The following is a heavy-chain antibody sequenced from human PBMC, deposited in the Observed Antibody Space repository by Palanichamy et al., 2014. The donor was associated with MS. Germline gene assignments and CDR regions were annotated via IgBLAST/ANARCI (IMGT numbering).Heavy chain of an antibody. CDR1: GFTFSGSI. J-gene: IGHJ4*02. V-gene: IGHV3-73*01. CDR2: IRSTANSYAT. Sequence: EVQLVEVVGEALVRRRGGPWKLSCAASGFTFSGSILHWVRQASGSGLEWVGRIRSTANSYATAYGESVNGRFIISRDDSKNTAYLQMNSLKIEDTAVYYCTRSYDSSGSWAPDFDSWGQGTLVTVSS. D-gene: IGHD3-22*01. CDR3: TRSYDSSGSWAPDFDS.